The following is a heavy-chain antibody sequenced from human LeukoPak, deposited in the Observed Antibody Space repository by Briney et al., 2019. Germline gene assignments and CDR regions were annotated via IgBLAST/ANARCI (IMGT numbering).Heavy chain of an antibody. CDR2: ISGSGGST. D-gene: IGHD6-19*01. J-gene: IGHJ3*02. V-gene: IGHV3-23*01. CDR3: AKDVRRIAVAAYAFDI. Sequence: PGGSLRLSCAASGFTFSSYAMSWVRQAPGKGLEWVSAISGSGGSTYYADSVKGRFTISRDNSKNTLYLQMNSLRAEDTAVYYCAKDVRRIAVAAYAFDIWGQGTMVTVSS. CDR1: GFTFSSYA.